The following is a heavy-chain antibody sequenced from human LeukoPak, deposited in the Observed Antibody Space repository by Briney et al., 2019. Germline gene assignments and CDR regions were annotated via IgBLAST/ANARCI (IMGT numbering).Heavy chain of an antibody. V-gene: IGHV3-23*01. CDR2: ISGSGGST. D-gene: IGHD3-22*01. J-gene: IGHJ4*02. CDR3: AKSSYDSSGYDTTPGDY. CDR1: EFTFSSYA. Sequence: GRSLRLSCVASEFTFSSYAMSWVRQAPGKGLEWVSAISGSGGSTYYADSVKGRFTISRDNSKNTLYLQMNSLRAEDAAVYYCAKSSYDSSGYDTTPGDYWGQGTLVTVSS.